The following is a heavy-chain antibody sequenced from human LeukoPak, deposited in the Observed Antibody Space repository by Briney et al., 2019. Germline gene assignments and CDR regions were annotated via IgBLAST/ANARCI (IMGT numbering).Heavy chain of an antibody. V-gene: IGHV5-51*01. D-gene: IGHD2-15*01. CDR2: IYPGDSDT. Sequence: KSGESLKISCKGSGYNLASYWIAWVRQMPGKGLEWMGIIYPGDSDTRYSPSFQGQVTISADKSISTAYLQWSSLKASDTAMYYCARRSEEVVGFDPWGQGTLVTVSS. J-gene: IGHJ5*02. CDR1: GYNLASYW. CDR3: ARRSEEVVGFDP.